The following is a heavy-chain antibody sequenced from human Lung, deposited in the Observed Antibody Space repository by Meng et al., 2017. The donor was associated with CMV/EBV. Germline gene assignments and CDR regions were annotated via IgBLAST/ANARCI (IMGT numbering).Heavy chain of an antibody. CDR2: ISGSGGST. J-gene: IGHJ5*02. D-gene: IGHD3-10*01. V-gene: IGHV3-23*01. Sequence: GESLKISCAASGFTFSSYAMSWVRQAPGKGLEWVPAISGSGGSTYYADSVKGRFTISRDNSKNTLYLQMNSLRAEDTAIYYCVREALGSGGIYNWCAPWGQGTLVTVSS. CDR3: VREALGSGGIYNWCAP. CDR1: GFTFSSYA.